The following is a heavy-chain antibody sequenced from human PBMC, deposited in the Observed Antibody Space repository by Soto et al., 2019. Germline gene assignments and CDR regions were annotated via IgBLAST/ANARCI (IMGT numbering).Heavy chain of an antibody. J-gene: IGHJ6*02. D-gene: IGHD1-7*01. CDR3: ATNLELPPAPSVNYYYYGMDV. CDR1: GYTLTELS. Sequence: ASVKVSCKVSGYTLTELSMHWVRQAPGKGLEWMGGFDPEDGETIYAQKFQGRVTMTEDTSTDTAYMELGSLRSEDTAVYYCATNLELPPAPSVNYYYYGMDVWGQGTTVTVSS. CDR2: FDPEDGET. V-gene: IGHV1-24*01.